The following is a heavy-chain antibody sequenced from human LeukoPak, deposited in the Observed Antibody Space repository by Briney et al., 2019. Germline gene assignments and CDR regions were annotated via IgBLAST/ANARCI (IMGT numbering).Heavy chain of an antibody. CDR3: ARGHSATTVTSDY. CDR2: INPNSGGT. J-gene: IGHJ4*02. V-gene: IGHV1-2*06. CDR1: GYTFTGYY. D-gene: IGHD4-17*01. Sequence: GALVKVSCKASGYTFTGYYMHWVRQAPGQGLEWMGRINPNSGGTNYAQKFQGRVTMTRDTSISTAYMQLSRLRSDDTAVYYCARGHSATTVTSDYWGQGTLVTVSS.